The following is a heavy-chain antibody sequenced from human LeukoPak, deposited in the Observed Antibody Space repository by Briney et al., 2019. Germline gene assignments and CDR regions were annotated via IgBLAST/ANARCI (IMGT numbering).Heavy chain of an antibody. CDR2: ISGSGGST. D-gene: IGHD4/OR15-4a*01. CDR1: GFTFSSYA. CDR3: AKCLLTTPRGIYYFDY. V-gene: IGHV3-23*01. J-gene: IGHJ4*02. Sequence: GGSLRLSCAASGFTFSSYAMSWVRQAPGKGLEWVSAISGSGGSTYYADSVKGRFTISRDNSKNTLYLQMNSLRAEDTAVYYCAKCLLTTPRGIYYFDYWGQGTLVTVSS.